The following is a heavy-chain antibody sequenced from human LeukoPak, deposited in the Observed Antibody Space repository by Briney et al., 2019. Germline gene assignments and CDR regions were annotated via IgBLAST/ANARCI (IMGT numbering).Heavy chain of an antibody. CDR3: ARDLGGSYSSETWFDP. Sequence: SETLSLTCTVSGDSISSGSYYWSWIRQPAGEGLEWIGRIYSSGRTHYSPSLKSRVAISVDTSKNRFSLRLSSVTAADTTVYYCARDLGGSYSSETWFDPWGQGTLVTVSS. D-gene: IGHD1-26*01. CDR1: GDSISSGSYY. J-gene: IGHJ5*02. CDR2: IYSSGRT. V-gene: IGHV4-61*02.